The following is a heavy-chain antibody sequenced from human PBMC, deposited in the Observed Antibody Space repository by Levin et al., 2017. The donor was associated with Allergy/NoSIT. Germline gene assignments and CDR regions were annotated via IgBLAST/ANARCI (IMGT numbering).Heavy chain of an antibody. CDR3: AMISTTDGFDI. J-gene: IGHJ3*02. CDR1: GFTFSTYN. Sequence: GGSLRLSCAASGFTFSTYNMIWVRQAPGKGLQYVSSISSSSQYRFYEQSIKGRFTISRDNAENSLFLYMNSLRAEDTAVYYCAMISTTDGFDIWGQGTMVIVSS. D-gene: IGHD1-26*01. CDR2: ISSSSQYR. V-gene: IGHV3-21*01.